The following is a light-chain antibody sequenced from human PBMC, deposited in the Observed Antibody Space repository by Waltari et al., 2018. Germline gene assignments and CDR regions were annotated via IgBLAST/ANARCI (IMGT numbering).Light chain of an antibody. CDR3: QNYDNLPRT. CDR2: GAS. Sequence: DIQMTQSPSSLSASVGDRVTITCQASQDINNYLNWYQQKPGKAPKLLIYGASSVETGVPSRFSGSGSWTEFTFTISSLQPEVIATYYCQNYDNLPRTFGQGTKLEIK. CDR1: QDINNY. V-gene: IGKV1-33*01. J-gene: IGKJ2*02.